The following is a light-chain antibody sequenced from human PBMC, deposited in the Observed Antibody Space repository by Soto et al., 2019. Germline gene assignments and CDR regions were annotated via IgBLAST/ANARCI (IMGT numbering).Light chain of an antibody. CDR2: GVS. V-gene: IGLV2-11*01. Sequence: QSALTQPRSVSGSPGQSVTISCTGTNSDVGGYNYVSWYQQYPGKAPKLMISGVSERPSGVPDRFSGSKSGTTASLTISGLQAEDEADYYCSSYTTTDPYVFGTGTKVTVL. CDR3: SSYTTTDPYV. CDR1: NSDVGGYNY. J-gene: IGLJ1*01.